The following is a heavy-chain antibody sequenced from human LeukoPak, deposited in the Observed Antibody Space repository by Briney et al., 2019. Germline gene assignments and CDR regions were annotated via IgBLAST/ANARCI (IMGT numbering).Heavy chain of an antibody. V-gene: IGHV3-74*01. CDR1: GFTFSSTT. Sequence: PGGSLRLSCVASGFTFSSTTMGWVRQAPGRGLEWVSHINSDGSITSYADSVKGRFTISRDNAKNTLYLQMNSLRAEDTAVYYCARDAVDTANAVWGQGTTVTVSS. J-gene: IGHJ6*02. D-gene: IGHD5-18*01. CDR3: ARDAVDTANAV. CDR2: INSDGSIT.